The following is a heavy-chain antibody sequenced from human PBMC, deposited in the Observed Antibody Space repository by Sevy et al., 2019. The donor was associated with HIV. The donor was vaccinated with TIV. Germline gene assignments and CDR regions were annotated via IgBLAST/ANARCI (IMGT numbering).Heavy chain of an antibody. J-gene: IGHJ4*02. CDR2: ISHDGRYK. Sequence: GGFLRLSCAASGFTFSNYDLHWVRQAPGKGLDWVAVISHDGRYKNYADSVKVRFTISRDNLRNTLFLQMDSLRPDDAAVYFCARLVSCGGDCYYLDSWGQGALVTVSS. V-gene: IGHV3-30*03. CDR1: GFTFSNYD. D-gene: IGHD2-21*02. CDR3: ARLVSCGGDCYYLDS.